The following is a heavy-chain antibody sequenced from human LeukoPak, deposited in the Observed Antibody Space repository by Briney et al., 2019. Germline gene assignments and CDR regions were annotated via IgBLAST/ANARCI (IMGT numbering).Heavy chain of an antibody. J-gene: IGHJ4*02. CDR3: ARDERGFVDY. CDR2: ISYDGSNK. Sequence: GGSLRLSCAASGFTFSSYAVHWVRQAPGKGLEWVAVISYDGSNKYYADSVKGRFTISRDNSKNTLYLQMNSLRAEDTAVYYCARDERGFVDYWGQGTLVTVSS. V-gene: IGHV3-30*04. CDR1: GFTFSSYA. D-gene: IGHD1-1*01.